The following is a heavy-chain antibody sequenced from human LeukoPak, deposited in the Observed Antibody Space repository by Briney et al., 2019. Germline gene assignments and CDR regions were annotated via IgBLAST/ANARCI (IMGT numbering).Heavy chain of an antibody. CDR3: AREGDSNLYYYCMDV. V-gene: IGHV4-59*01. CDR1: GGSISSYY. Sequence: SETLSLTCTVSGGSISSYYWSWIRQPPGKGLEWIGYIYYSGSTNYNPSLKSRVTISVDTSKNQFSLMLSSVTAADTAVYYCAREGDSNLYYYCMDVWGKGTTVTVSS. D-gene: IGHD4-11*01. J-gene: IGHJ6*03. CDR2: IYYSGST.